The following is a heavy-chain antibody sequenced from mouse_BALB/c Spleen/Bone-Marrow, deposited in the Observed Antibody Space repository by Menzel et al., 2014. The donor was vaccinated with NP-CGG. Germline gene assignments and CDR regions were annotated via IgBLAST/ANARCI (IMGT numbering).Heavy chain of an antibody. Sequence: VQLQQSGAELVKPGASVKLSCTASGFNIKDTYMHWVKQRPEQGLEWIGRIDPANGNTKYDPKFQGKATITADTSSNTAYLQLNSLTSEDTAVYYCATLTTVVDAMDYWGQGTSVTVSS. CDR2: IDPANGNT. CDR3: ATLTTVVDAMDY. CDR1: GFNIKDTY. V-gene: IGHV14-3*02. J-gene: IGHJ4*01. D-gene: IGHD1-1*01.